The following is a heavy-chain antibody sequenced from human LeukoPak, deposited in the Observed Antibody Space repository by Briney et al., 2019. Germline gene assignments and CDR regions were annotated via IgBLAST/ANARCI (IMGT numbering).Heavy chain of an antibody. V-gene: IGHV3-21*01. CDR2: ISGSSSYI. J-gene: IGHJ6*02. CDR3: AIDLTYYYDSSGDYYYYGMDV. Sequence: PGGSLRLSCAASGFTFSSYSMNWVRQAPGKGLEWVSSISGSSSYIYYADSVKGRFTISRDNAKNSLYLQMNSLRAEDTAVYYCAIDLTYYYDSSGDYYYYGMDVWGQGTTVTVSS. CDR1: GFTFSSYS. D-gene: IGHD3-22*01.